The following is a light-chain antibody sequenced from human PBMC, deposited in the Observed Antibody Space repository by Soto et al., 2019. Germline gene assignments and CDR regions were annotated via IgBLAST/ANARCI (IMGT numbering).Light chain of an antibody. CDR3: QQGNSFPLT. CDR1: QGVSRW. V-gene: IGKV1-12*01. CDR2: GVS. J-gene: IGKJ3*01. Sequence: DIQMTQSPSSVSASVGDKVTITCRASQGVSRWLGWYQQKPGRAPKLLIYGVSNLLSGVPSRFSGSGSGTDFTLTISSLQPEDFATYYCQQGNSFPLTFGPGTKVDIK.